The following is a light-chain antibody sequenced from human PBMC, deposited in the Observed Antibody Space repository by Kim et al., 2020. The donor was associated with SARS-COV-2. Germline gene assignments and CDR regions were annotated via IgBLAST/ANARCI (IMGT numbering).Light chain of an antibody. V-gene: IGKV1-5*03. CDR3: QQYNSFSPWP. CDR1: QSLNNW. CDR2: KAS. Sequence: SVGDRVTSTCRASQSLNNWLAWYQQKPGKAPKLLISKASHLESGVPSRFSGSGSETEFTLTISDLQPDDFATYYCQQYNSFSPWPFGQGTKVDIK. J-gene: IGKJ1*01.